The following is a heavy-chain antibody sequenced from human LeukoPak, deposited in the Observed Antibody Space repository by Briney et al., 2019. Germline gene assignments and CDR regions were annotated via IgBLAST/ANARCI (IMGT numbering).Heavy chain of an antibody. J-gene: IGHJ3*02. CDR3: ARRVNRRRAFDI. Sequence: SETLSLTCAVYGGSFSGCYWSWIRQPPGKGLEWTGEINHSGSTNYNPSLKSRVTISVDTSKNQFSLKLSSVTAADTAVYYCARRVNRRRAFDIWGQGTMVTVSS. V-gene: IGHV4-34*01. CDR1: GGSFSGCY. CDR2: INHSGST. D-gene: IGHD3-22*01.